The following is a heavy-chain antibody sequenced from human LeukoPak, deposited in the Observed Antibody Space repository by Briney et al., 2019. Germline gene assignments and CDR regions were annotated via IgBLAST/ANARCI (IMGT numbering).Heavy chain of an antibody. CDR1: GYTFTSYG. CDR2: ISAYNGNT. Sequence: GASVKVSCKASGYTFTSYGISWVRQAPGQGLEWTGWISAYNGNTNYAQKFQGRVTMTTDTSTSTAYMELRSLKSDDTAVYYCARDPLFVEMATIRWFEYWGQGTLVTVSS. D-gene: IGHD5-24*01. J-gene: IGHJ4*02. CDR3: ARDPLFVEMATIRWFEY. V-gene: IGHV1-18*01.